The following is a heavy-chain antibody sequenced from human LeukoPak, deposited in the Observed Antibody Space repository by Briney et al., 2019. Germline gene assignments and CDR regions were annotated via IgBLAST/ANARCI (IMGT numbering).Heavy chain of an antibody. CDR1: GFPFIEYS. CDR2: IGIDSGNT. V-gene: IGHV3-48*01. CDR3: AGTYYDYVWGSYRPGVFDY. D-gene: IGHD3-16*02. Sequence: RGSLRLSCTASGFPFIEYSMNWVRQAPGKGLEWISYIGIDSGNTKYADSVRGRFTISADKAKNSLYLQMNSLRAEDTAVYYCAGTYYDYVWGSYRPGVFDYWGQGTLVTVSS. J-gene: IGHJ4*02.